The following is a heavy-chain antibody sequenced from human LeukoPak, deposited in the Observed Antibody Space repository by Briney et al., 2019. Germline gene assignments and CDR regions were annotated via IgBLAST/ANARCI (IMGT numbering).Heavy chain of an antibody. CDR3: ARSRGYSYAQDP. CDR1: GGSITSGAYY. Sequence: PSETLSLTCTVSGGSITSGAYYWGWVRQPPGKGLEWIGSIYYSGTTYYNPSPQSRVTISADMSKNQFSLKLNSVTAADTAVYYCARSRGYSYAQDPWGQGALVTVSS. D-gene: IGHD5-18*01. J-gene: IGHJ5*02. CDR2: IYYSGTT. V-gene: IGHV4-39*07.